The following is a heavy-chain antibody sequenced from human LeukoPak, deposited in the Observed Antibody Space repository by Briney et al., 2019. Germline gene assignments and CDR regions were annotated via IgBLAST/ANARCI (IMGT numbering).Heavy chain of an antibody. CDR1: GYPFANFA. CDR3: ARTKGTSAAEYFQY. Sequence: ASVKVSCKTSGYPFANFAISWVRQARGQGLEWVGWISGDKGPTYYAPKLQDRVTLTTDSSTSTAYMELSRLTSDDTAVYYCARTKGTSAAEYFQYWGQGTLVTVSS. J-gene: IGHJ1*01. CDR2: ISGDKGPT. V-gene: IGHV1-18*01.